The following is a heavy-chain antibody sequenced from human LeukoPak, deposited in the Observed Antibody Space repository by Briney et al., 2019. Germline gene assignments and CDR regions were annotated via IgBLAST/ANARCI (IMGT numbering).Heavy chain of an antibody. CDR3: ARDLYSGYRY. J-gene: IGHJ4*02. V-gene: IGHV3-21*01. CDR1: GFTFSSYA. CDR2: ISSSSSYI. Sequence: GGSLRLSCAASGFTFSSYAMSWVRQAPGKGLEWVSSISSSSSYIYYADSVKGRFTISRDNAKNSLYLQMNSLRAEDTAVYYCARDLYSGYRYWGQGTLVTVSS. D-gene: IGHD5-12*01.